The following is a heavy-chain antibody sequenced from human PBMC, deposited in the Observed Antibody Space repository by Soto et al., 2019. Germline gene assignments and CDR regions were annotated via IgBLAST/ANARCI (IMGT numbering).Heavy chain of an antibody. CDR1: GYTFTGYY. CDR3: ARGRIAAAGTLFWFDP. D-gene: IGHD6-13*01. J-gene: IGHJ5*02. CDR2: INPNSGGT. Sequence: ASVKVSCKASGYTFTGYYMHWVRQAPGQGLEWMGWINPNSGGTNYAQKFQGWVTMTRDTSISTAYMELSRLRSDDTAVYYCARGRIAAAGTLFWFDPWGQGTLVTVSS. V-gene: IGHV1-2*04.